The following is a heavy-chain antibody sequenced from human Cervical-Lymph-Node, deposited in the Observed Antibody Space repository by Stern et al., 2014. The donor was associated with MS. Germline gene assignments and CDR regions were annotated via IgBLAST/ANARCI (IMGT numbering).Heavy chain of an antibody. J-gene: IGHJ6*02. CDR3: ARAGGGVSYYYYGMDV. CDR1: GGSISSGSYY. Sequence: QVQLQESGPGLVKPSQTLSLTCTVSGGSISSGSYYWSWIRQPAGKGLEWIGRIYTSGSTNYNPSLKSRVTISVDTSKNQFSLKLSSGTAADTAVYYCARAGGGVSYYYYGMDVWGQGTTVTVSS. CDR2: IYTSGST. D-gene: IGHD2-21*01. V-gene: IGHV4-61*02.